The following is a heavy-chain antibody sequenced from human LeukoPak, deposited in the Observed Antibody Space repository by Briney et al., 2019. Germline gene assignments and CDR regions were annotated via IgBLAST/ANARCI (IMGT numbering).Heavy chain of an antibody. CDR1: GGTFSSYA. D-gene: IGHD1-26*01. J-gene: IGHJ4*02. CDR3: ARGVSGSYCVDY. CDR2: IIPIFGIA. Sequence: SVKVSCKASGGTFSSYAISWVRRAPGQGLEWMGRIIPIFGIANYAQKFQGRVTITADKSTSTAYMELSSLRSEDTAVYYCARGVSGSYCVDYWGQGTLVTVSS. V-gene: IGHV1-69*04.